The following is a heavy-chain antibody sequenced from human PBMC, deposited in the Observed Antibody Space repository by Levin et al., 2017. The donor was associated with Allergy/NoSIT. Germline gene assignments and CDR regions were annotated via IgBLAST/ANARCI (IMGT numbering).Heavy chain of an antibody. J-gene: IGHJ6*02. CDR2: IYHSGST. CDR3: ARDHYGGTVYYYYGMDV. CDR1: GYSISSGYY. V-gene: IGHV4-38-2*02. D-gene: IGHD4-23*01. Sequence: ASETLSLTCAVSGYSISSGYYWGWIRQPPGKGLEWIGSIYHSGSTYYNPSLKSRVTISVDTSKNQFSLKLSSVTAADTAVYYCARDHYGGTVYYYYGMDVWGQGTTVTVSS.